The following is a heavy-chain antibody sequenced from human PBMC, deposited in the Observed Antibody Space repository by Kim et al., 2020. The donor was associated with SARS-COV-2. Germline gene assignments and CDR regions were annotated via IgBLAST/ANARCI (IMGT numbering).Heavy chain of an antibody. CDR1: GGSISSYY. CDR2: IYYSGST. CDR3: ARGGDFRAFDI. Sequence: SETLSLTCTVSGGSISSYYWSWIRQPPGKGLEWIGYIYYSGSTNYNPSLKSRVTISVDTSKNQFSLKLSSVTAADTAVYYCARGGDFRAFDIWGQGTMVTVSS. J-gene: IGHJ3*02. V-gene: IGHV4-59*13. D-gene: IGHD3-3*01.